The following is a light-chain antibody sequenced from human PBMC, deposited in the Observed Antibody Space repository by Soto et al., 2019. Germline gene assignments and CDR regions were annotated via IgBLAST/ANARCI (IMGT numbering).Light chain of an antibody. Sequence: EIVLTPSPATLSLSPGERATLSCRASQSVSSYLAWYQQKPGQAPRLLIYDASNRATGIPARFSGSGSGTDFTLTISSLEPEDCAVYYCQQRSNWPLTFGGGTKVDIK. CDR1: QSVSSY. CDR2: DAS. V-gene: IGKV3-11*01. J-gene: IGKJ4*01. CDR3: QQRSNWPLT.